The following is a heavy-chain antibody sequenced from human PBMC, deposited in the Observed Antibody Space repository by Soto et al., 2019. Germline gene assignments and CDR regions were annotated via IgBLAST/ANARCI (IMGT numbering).Heavy chain of an antibody. J-gene: IGHJ4*02. V-gene: IGHV4-38-2*01. Sequence: PSETLSLTCAVSGYSITSGYYWGWIRQPPGKGLEWIGSIYHSGSTYYNPSLKSRVTISVDTPQKLFSLKLSSVTAADTAVYYCARLPYSYSGYDETYFDYWGQGTLVTSPQ. CDR3: ARLPYSYSGYDETYFDY. CDR1: GYSITSGYY. D-gene: IGHD5-12*01. CDR2: IYHSGST.